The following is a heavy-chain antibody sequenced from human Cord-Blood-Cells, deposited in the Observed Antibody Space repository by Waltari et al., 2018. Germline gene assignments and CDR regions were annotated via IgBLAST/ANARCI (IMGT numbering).Heavy chain of an antibody. D-gene: IGHD3-3*01. J-gene: IGHJ4*02. Sequence: EVQLVESGGGLVQPGGSLRLSCAASGFPFSSYAMSWVLQAPGKGLEWVSAISGSGGSTYYADSVKGRFTISRDNSKNTLYLQMNSLRAEDTAVYYCAKGYYDFWSGYYFDYWGQGTLVTVSS. V-gene: IGHV3-23*04. CDR1: GFPFSSYA. CDR3: AKGYYDFWSGYYFDY. CDR2: ISGSGGST.